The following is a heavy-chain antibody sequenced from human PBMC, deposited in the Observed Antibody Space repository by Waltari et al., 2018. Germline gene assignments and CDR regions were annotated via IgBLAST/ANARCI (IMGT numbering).Heavy chain of an antibody. J-gene: IGHJ4*02. CDR2: ISRSGSTR. Sequence: EVQLVESGGGLVQPGGSLRLSCAASGFTFSSYEMNWVRQAPGKGLEWVSYISRSGSTRYYADSVKGRFTISRDNAKNSLYLQMNSLRAEDTAVYYCARASVVVGFDYWGQGTLVTVSS. D-gene: IGHD3-22*01. V-gene: IGHV3-48*03. CDR1: GFTFSSYE. CDR3: ARASVVVGFDY.